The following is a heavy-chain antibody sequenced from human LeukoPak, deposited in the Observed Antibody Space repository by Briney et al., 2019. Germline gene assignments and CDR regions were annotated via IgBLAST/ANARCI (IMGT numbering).Heavy chain of an antibody. CDR1: GGSSSGYY. D-gene: IGHD1-1*01. CDR3: ARSAGTSSGAFDI. J-gene: IGHJ3*02. CDR2: INHSGST. Sequence: SETLSLTCAVYGGSSSGYYWSWIRQPPGKGLEWIGEINHSGSTNYNPSLKSRVTISVDTSKNQFSLKLSSVTAADTAVYYCARSAGTSSGAFDIWGQGTMVTVSS. V-gene: IGHV4-34*01.